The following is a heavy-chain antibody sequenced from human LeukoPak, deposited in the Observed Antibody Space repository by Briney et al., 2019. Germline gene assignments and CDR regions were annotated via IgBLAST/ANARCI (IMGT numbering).Heavy chain of an antibody. CDR3: ARGFGELFDYYYYMDV. CDR2: KYYSGST. J-gene: IGHJ6*03. V-gene: IGHV4-39*07. Sequence: SETLSLTCTVSGGSISSSRYYGGWIRQPPGKGLEWIGSKYYSGSTYYNPSLKNRVTISVDTSKNQFSLKLSSVTAADTAVYYCARGFGELFDYYYYMDVWGKGTTVTISS. CDR1: GGSISSSRYY. D-gene: IGHD3-10*01.